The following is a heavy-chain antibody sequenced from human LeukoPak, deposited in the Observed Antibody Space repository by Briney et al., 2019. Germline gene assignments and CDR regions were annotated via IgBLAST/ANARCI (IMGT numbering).Heavy chain of an antibody. CDR3: ARDSDPYCGGDCRPFDY. Sequence: PSETLSLTCAVSGDSISSGGYSWSWIRQTPGKGLEWIAYIHDSGSTYNNPSLKSRLSISIDTSKNQFSLKLNSVTAADTALYYCARDSDPYCGGDCRPFDYWGQGTLVTVSS. V-gene: IGHV4-30-4*07. CDR1: GDSISSGGYS. D-gene: IGHD2-21*02. CDR2: IHDSGST. J-gene: IGHJ4*02.